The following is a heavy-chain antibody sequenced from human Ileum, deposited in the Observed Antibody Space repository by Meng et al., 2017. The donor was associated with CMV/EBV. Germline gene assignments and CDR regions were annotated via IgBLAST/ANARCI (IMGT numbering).Heavy chain of an antibody. CDR2: TYYRSKWYN. D-gene: IGHD4-17*01. Sequence: DSSNSAAWNWIRQSPSRGLEWLGRTYYRSKWYNDYAVSVKSRITNNPDTSKNQFSLQLNSVTPEDTAVYYCARDPAVTRGTLFDPWGQGTLVTVSS. CDR1: DSSNSAA. J-gene: IGHJ5*02. CDR3: ARDPAVTRGTLFDP. V-gene: IGHV6-1*01.